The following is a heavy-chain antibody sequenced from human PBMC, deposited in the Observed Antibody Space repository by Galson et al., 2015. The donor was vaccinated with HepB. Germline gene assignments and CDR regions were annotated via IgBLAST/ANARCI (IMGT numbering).Heavy chain of an antibody. Sequence: SLRLSCAASGFIISMHWMTWVRLPPGKGLEWVANIKEDGSEENYVDSVKGRFTISRDNAKNSLYLQMNSLRVEDTAVYYCARVKREEGYQYYFHGMDVWGQGTTVTVSS. V-gene: IGHV3-7*05. CDR3: ARVKREEGYQYYFHGMDV. CDR2: IKEDGSEE. D-gene: IGHD6-13*01. J-gene: IGHJ6*02. CDR1: GFIISMHW.